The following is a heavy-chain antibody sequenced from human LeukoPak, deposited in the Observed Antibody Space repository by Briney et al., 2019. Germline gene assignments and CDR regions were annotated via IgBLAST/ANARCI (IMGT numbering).Heavy chain of an antibody. CDR1: GGSISSGSYY. D-gene: IGHD3-9*01. CDR3: ADLSDQSTYYDILTVPL. CDR2: IYYSGST. Sequence: SETLSLTCTVSGGSISSGSYYWGWIRQPPGKGLEWIGTIYYSGSTYYNVSLKSRVTISEDTSKNQFSLKLSSVTAADTAVYYCADLSDQSTYYDILTVPLWGQGTLVTVSS. J-gene: IGHJ4*02. V-gene: IGHV4-39*01.